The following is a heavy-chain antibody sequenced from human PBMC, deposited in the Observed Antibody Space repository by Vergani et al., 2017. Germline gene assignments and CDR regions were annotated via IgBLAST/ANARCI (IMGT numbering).Heavy chain of an antibody. D-gene: IGHD2-2*01. CDR1: GFTFSTYA. CDR3: ARDRRYCSSTSCYVGRDWFDP. Sequence: EVQLLESGGSLKQPGGSVRLSCAASGFTFSTYAMHWVRQAPGKGLEWVSALTGGGGSTYYADSFKGRFIISRDNSRDTLYLQMNSLRPEDTATYYCARDRRYCSSTSCYVGRDWFDPWGQGTLVTVSS. V-gene: IGHV3-23*01. CDR2: LTGGGGST. J-gene: IGHJ5*02.